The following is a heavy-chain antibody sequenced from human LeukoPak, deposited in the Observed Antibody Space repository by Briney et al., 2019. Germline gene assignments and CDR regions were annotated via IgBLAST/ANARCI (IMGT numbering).Heavy chain of an antibody. J-gene: IGHJ5*02. D-gene: IGHD3-10*01. CDR1: GFTFSSYD. V-gene: IGHV3-30*04. CDR2: ISYDGSNK. Sequence: GGSLRLSCAAYGFTFSSYDMHWVRQAPGKGLEWVAVISYDGSNKYYADSVKGRFTISRDNSKNTLYLQMNSLRAEDTAVYYCARDEIYGSGSGNWFDPWGQGTLVTVSS. CDR3: ARDEIYGSGSGNWFDP.